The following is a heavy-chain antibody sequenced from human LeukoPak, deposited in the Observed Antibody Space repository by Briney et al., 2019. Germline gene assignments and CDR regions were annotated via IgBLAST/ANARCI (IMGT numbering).Heavy chain of an antibody. J-gene: IGHJ4*02. CDR3: ARGTFIVATGEEFDY. CDR1: RYSFTSYW. CDR2: IYPGDSDT. Sequence: GESLKISCKGSRYSFTSYWIGWVRQMPGKGLEWMGIIYPGDSDTRYSPSFQGQVTISADKSISTAYLQWSSLKASDTAMYYCARGTFIVATGEEFDYWGQGTLVTVSS. D-gene: IGHD5-12*01. V-gene: IGHV5-51*01.